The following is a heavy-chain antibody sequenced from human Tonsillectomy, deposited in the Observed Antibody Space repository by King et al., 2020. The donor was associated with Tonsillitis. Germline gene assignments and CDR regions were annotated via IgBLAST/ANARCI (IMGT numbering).Heavy chain of an antibody. CDR3: ARETYYYDSSGFLF. J-gene: IGHJ4*02. Sequence: VQLPQSGPGLVKPSQTLSLTCAISGDSVSSNSAAWNWLRQSPSRGLEWLGRTYYRSKWYNDYAVSVKSRITINPDTSKNQFSLQLNSVTPEDTAVYYCARETYYYDSSGFLFWGQGTLVTVSS. D-gene: IGHD3-22*01. CDR2: TYYRSKWYN. V-gene: IGHV6-1*01. CDR1: GDSVSSNSAA.